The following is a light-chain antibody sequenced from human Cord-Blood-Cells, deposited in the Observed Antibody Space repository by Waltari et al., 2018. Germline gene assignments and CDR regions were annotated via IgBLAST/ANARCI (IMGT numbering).Light chain of an antibody. CDR2: DVS. Sequence: QSALTQPASVSGSPGQSITISCTGTSSDVGSYNFVSWYQQHPGKAPKLMIYDVSKRPSGFSNRFSGSKSGNTASLTISGLQAEDEADYYCSSYTGSSTLVFGGGTKLTVL. CDR3: SSYTGSSTLV. J-gene: IGLJ3*02. V-gene: IGLV2-23*02. CDR1: SSDVGSYNF.